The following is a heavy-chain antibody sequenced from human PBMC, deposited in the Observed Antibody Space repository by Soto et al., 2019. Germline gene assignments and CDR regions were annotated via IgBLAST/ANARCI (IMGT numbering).Heavy chain of an antibody. D-gene: IGHD1-26*01. V-gene: IGHV1-58*01. CDR3: AADQFVAATNNIDY. J-gene: IGHJ4*02. CDR1: GFTFTSSA. CDR2: IVVGSGNT. Sequence: GASVKVSCKASGFTFTSSAVQWVRQARGQRLEWIGWIVVGSGNTNYAQKFQERVTITRDMSTSTAYMELSSLRSEDTAVYYCAADQFVAATNNIDYWRQGTLVTSPQ.